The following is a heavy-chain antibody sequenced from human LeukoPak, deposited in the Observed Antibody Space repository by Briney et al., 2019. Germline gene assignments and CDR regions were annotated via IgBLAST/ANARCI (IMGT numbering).Heavy chain of an antibody. Sequence: PGGSLRLSCAASGFTFSYYWMHWVRQAPGKGLVWVSRINGDGSSTTYADSVKGRFTISRDNAKNSLYLQMNSLRAEDTAVYYCARDLSGSWDYWGQGTLVTVSS. CDR2: INGDGSST. D-gene: IGHD3-10*01. CDR1: GFTFSYYW. V-gene: IGHV3-74*01. CDR3: ARDLSGSWDY. J-gene: IGHJ4*02.